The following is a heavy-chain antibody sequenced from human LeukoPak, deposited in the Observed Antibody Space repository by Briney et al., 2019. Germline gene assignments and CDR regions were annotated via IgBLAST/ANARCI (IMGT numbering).Heavy chain of an antibody. Sequence: PGGSLRLSCAASGFTFSSYGMHWVRQAPGKGLEWVAVISYDGSNKYYADSVKGRFTISRDNSKNTLYLQMNSLRAEDTAVYYCAKDHTIVGAPPSYGMDVWGQGTTVTVSS. V-gene: IGHV3-30*18. CDR3: AKDHTIVGAPPSYGMDV. CDR1: GFTFSSYG. J-gene: IGHJ6*02. CDR2: ISYDGSNK. D-gene: IGHD1-26*01.